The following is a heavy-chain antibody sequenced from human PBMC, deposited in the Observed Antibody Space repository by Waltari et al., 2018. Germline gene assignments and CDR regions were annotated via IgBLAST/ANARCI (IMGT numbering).Heavy chain of an antibody. CDR2: IYSGGST. D-gene: IGHD1-1*01. CDR1: GFTVGNNF. V-gene: IGHV3-53*01. CDR3: AKVDNVGLNNY. Sequence: EVQLVESGGDLIQPGGYLSLSCAASGFTVGNNFMGWVRQAPGKGLEWVSVIYSGGSTNYIDSVRGRFTISRDSSKNTLYLQMNSLRAEDTAVYYCAKVDNVGLNNYWGQGTLVTVSS. J-gene: IGHJ4*02.